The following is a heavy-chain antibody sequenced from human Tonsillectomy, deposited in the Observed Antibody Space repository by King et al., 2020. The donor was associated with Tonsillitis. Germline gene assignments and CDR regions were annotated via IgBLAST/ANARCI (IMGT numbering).Heavy chain of an antibody. D-gene: IGHD6-13*01. J-gene: IGHJ6*02. Sequence: VQLQESGPGLVKPSETLSLTCTVSGGSVSSGSYYWSWIRQPPGKGLEWIGYIYYSGSTNYNPSLKSRVTISVDTSKNQFSLKLSSVTAADTAVYYCARRKRLLLAAAGRHYYYGMDVWGQGTTVTVSS. CDR2: IYYSGST. V-gene: IGHV4-61*01. CDR1: GGSVSSGSYY. CDR3: ARRKRLLLAAAGRHYYYGMDV.